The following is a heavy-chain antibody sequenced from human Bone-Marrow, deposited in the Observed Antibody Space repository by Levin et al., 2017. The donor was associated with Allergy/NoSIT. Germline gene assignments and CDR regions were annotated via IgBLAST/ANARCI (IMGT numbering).Heavy chain of an antibody. CDR2: IIPIFGTP. J-gene: IGHJ4*02. D-gene: IGHD3-16*02. Sequence: SVKVSCKASGGTFGVYGISWVRQAPGQGLEWMGGIIPIFGTPTYAQKFQDRVTITADESTTTAYMEVRSLRSEDTAVYYCARERTFGGVIAIFDYWGQGTLVTVSS. V-gene: IGHV1-69*13. CDR1: GGTFGVYG. CDR3: ARERTFGGVIAIFDY.